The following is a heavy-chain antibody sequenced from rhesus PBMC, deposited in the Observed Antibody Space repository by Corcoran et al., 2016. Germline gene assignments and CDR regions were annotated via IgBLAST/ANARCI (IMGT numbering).Heavy chain of an antibody. V-gene: IGHV4S10*01. J-gene: IGHJ1*01. CDR2: ICGRSTST. Sequence: QVQLQESGPGVVKPSETLSLTCAASGGSISDRYRWRWIRQPPGKGLEWIGYICGRSTSTDYHHTLKSRVTSSKDTAKNQVSLKLSSVTAADTAVYYCARGIAADEFWGQGALVTVSS. CDR3: ARGIAADEF. D-gene: IGHD6-13*01. CDR1: GGSISDRYR.